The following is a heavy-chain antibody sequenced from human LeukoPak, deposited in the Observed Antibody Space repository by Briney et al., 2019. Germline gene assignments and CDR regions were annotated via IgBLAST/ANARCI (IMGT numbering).Heavy chain of an antibody. CDR2: IIPIFGTA. V-gene: IGHV1-69*13. D-gene: IGHD6-13*01. Sequence: SVKVSCKASGGTFSSYAISWVRQAPGQGLEWMGGIIPIFGTANYAQKFQGGVTITADESTSTAYMELSSLRSEDTAVYYCARGGQLVWNYFDYWGQGTLVTVSS. CDR3: ARGGQLVWNYFDY. CDR1: GGTFSSYA. J-gene: IGHJ4*02.